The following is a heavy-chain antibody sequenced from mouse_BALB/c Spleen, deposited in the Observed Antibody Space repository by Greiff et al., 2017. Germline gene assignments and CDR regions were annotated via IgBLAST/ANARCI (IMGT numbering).Heavy chain of an antibody. CDR1: GFTFSSYA. J-gene: IGHJ4*01. D-gene: IGHD3-3*01. V-gene: IGHV5-9-4*01. Sequence: EVKLMESGGGLVKPGGSLKLSCAASGFTFSSYAMSWVRQSPEKRLEWVAEISSGGSYTYYPDTVTGRFTISRDNAKNTLYLEMSSLRSEDTAMYYCARDRGPMDYWGQGTSVTVSS. CDR2: ISSGGSYT. CDR3: ARDRGPMDY.